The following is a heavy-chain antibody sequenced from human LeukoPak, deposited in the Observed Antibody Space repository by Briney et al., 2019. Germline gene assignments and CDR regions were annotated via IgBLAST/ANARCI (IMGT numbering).Heavy chain of an antibody. CDR2: INPNSGGT. J-gene: IGHJ3*02. V-gene: IGHV1-2*02. D-gene: IGHD1-1*01. Sequence: ASVKVSCKASGYTFTGYYMHWVRQAPGQGLEWMGWINPNSGGTNYAQKFQGRVTMTRDTSISTAYMELSRLRSDDTAVYYCARPVRNWNPDDAFDIWGQGTMVTVSS. CDR1: GYTFTGYY. CDR3: ARPVRNWNPDDAFDI.